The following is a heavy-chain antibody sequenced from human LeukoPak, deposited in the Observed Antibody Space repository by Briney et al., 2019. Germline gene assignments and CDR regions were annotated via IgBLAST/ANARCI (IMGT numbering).Heavy chain of an antibody. CDR3: ARLYGSGSYRGQGYNWFDP. J-gene: IGHJ5*02. CDR2: IIPILGIA. D-gene: IGHD3-10*01. Sequence: ASVKVSCKASGGTFSSYAISWVRQAPGQGLEWMGRIIPILGIANYAQKFQGRVTITADKSTSTAYMELSSLRSEDTAVYYCARLYGSGSYRGQGYNWFDPWGQGTLVTVSS. V-gene: IGHV1-69*04. CDR1: GGTFSSYA.